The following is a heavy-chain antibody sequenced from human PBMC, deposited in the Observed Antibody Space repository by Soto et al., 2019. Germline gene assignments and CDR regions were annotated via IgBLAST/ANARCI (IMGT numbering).Heavy chain of an antibody. CDR3: ARQIYDSDTGPNFQYYFDS. J-gene: IGHJ4*02. V-gene: IGHV5-10-1*01. Sequence: GESLKISCKGSGYSFAGYWITWVRQKPGKGLEWMGRIDPSDSQTYYSPSFRGHVTISVTKSITTVFLQWSSLRASDTAMYYCARQIYDSDTGPNFQYYFDSWGRGTPVTVSS. CDR1: GYSFAGYW. D-gene: IGHD3-22*01. CDR2: IDPSDSQT.